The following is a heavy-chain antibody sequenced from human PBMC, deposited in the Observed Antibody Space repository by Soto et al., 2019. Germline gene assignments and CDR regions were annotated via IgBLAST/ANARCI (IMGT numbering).Heavy chain of an antibody. CDR2: IWYDGSNK. J-gene: IGHJ4*02. CDR3: ARDYYDSSGYQYFDY. V-gene: IGHV3-33*01. CDR1: GFTFSSYG. D-gene: IGHD3-22*01. Sequence: GGSLRLSCAASGFTFSSYGMHWVRQAPGKGLEWVAVIWYDGSNKYYADSVKGRFTISRDNSKNTLYLQMNSLRAEDTAVYYCARDYYDSSGYQYFDYWGQGNLVTVSS.